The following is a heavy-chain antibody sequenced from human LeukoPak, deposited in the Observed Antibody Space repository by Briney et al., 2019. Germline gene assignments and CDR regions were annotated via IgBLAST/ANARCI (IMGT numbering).Heavy chain of an antibody. CDR3: ASSASATGTTSHYYYGMDV. V-gene: IGHV1-8*01. CDR1: GYTFTSYD. Sequence: ASVKVSCKASGYTFTSYDINWVRQATGQGLEWMGWMNPNSGNTGYAQKFQGRVTMTRNTSISTAYMELSSLRSEDTAVYYCASSASATGTTSHYYYGMDVWGQGTTVTVSS. D-gene: IGHD4-17*01. J-gene: IGHJ6*02. CDR2: MNPNSGNT.